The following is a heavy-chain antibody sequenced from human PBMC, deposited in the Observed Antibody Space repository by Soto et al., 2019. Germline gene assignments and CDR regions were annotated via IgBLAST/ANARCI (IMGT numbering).Heavy chain of an antibody. CDR2: INHSGST. CDR1: GGSFSGYY. Sequence: SETLSLTCAVYGGSFSGYYWSWIRQPPGKGLEWIGEINHSGSTNYNPSLKSRVTISVDTSKNQFSLKLSSVTAADTAVYYCARYLVATIKYYFDYWGQGTLVTVSS. J-gene: IGHJ4*02. D-gene: IGHD5-12*01. V-gene: IGHV4-34*01. CDR3: ARYLVATIKYYFDY.